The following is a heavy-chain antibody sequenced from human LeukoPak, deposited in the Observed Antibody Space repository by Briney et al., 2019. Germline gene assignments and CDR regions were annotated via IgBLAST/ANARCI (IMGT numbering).Heavy chain of an antibody. J-gene: IGHJ4*02. CDR2: ISSSSSYI. D-gene: IGHD2-2*01. Sequence: GGSLRLSCTASGFTFRSHWMTWVRQAPGKGLEWVSSISSSSSYIYYADSVKGRFTISRDNAKNSLYLQMNSLRAEDTAVYYCAREPGYCSSTSCPDWGQGTLVTVSS. CDR3: AREPGYCSSTSCPD. CDR1: GFTFRSHW. V-gene: IGHV3-21*01.